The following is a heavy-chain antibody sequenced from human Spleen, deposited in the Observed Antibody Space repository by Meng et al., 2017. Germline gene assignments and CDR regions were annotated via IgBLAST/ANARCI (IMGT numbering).Heavy chain of an antibody. CDR1: GFTFDDYG. D-gene: IGHD4-17*01. V-gene: IGHV3-20*04. J-gene: IGHJ6*02. CDR2: INWNGGGT. CDR3: ARGDYGYYYQGMDV. Sequence: GGSLRLSCAASGFTFDDYGMSWVRQAPGKGLEWVSGINWNGGGTGYVDSVKGRFIISRDNAKNSLYLQMNSLRAEDTALYYCARGDYGYYYQGMDVWGQGTTVTVSS.